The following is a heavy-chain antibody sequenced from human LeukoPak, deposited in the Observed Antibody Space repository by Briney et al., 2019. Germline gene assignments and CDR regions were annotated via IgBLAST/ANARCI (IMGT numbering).Heavy chain of an antibody. V-gene: IGHV3-21*01. D-gene: IGHD1-1*01. CDR1: GFTFSSYM. Sequence: GGSLRLSCAASGFTFSSYMMNWVRQAPGKGLEWVSSINSGSTYTYYTESVKGRFTVSRDNAKNSLFLQMNSLRAEDTAIYYCARSLTTLTYEGYWGQGTLVSVSS. J-gene: IGHJ4*02. CDR3: ARSLTTLTYEGY. CDR2: INSGSTYT.